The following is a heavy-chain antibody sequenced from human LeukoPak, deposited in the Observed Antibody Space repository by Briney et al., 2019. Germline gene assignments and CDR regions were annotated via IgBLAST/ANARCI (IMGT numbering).Heavy chain of an antibody. CDR3: ARVAGSIAVAGDY. CDR1: GFTFTNYW. V-gene: IGHV3-74*01. CDR2: LPPDELDI. J-gene: IGHJ4*02. D-gene: IGHD6-19*01. Sequence: PGGSLRLSCAASGFTFTNYWMHWVRQAPGMGLVWVSRLPPDELDIIYADSVKGRFTVSRDNAKNSVYLQMNNLRAEDTAVYYCARVAGSIAVAGDYWGQGTLVTVSS.